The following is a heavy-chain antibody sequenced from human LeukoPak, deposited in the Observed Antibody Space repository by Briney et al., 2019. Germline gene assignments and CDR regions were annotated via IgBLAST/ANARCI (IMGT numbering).Heavy chain of an antibody. V-gene: IGHV3-23*01. CDR1: GFTFSSYA. CDR3: ANNMACSGYDFWYFDY. CDR2: ISGSGGST. Sequence: GGSLRLSCAASGFTFSSYAMSWVRQAPGKGLEWVSAISGSGGSTYYADSVKGRFTISRDNSKNTLYLQMNSLRAEDTAVYYCANNMACSGYDFWYFDYWGQGTLVTVPS. J-gene: IGHJ4*02. D-gene: IGHD5-12*01.